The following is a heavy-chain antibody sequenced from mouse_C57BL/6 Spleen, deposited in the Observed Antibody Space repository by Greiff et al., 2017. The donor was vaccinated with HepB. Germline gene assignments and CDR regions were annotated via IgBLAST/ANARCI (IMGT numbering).Heavy chain of an antibody. Sequence: EVMLVESGGGLVKPGGSLKLSCAASGFTFSSYAMSWVRQTPEKRLEWVATISDGGSYTYYPDNVKGRFPNSRDNAKHNLYLQMSHLKSEDTAMYYCARGYGSSSWYFDVWGTGTTVTVSS. CDR1: GFTFSSYA. CDR3: ARGYGSSSWYFDV. J-gene: IGHJ1*03. CDR2: ISDGGSYT. D-gene: IGHD1-1*01. V-gene: IGHV5-4*03.